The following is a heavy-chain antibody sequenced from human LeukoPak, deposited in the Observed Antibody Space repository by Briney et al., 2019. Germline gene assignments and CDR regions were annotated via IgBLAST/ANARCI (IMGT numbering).Heavy chain of an antibody. V-gene: IGHV4-34*01. CDR3: ARGEDYYDSSGGY. Sequence: PSETLSLTCAVYGGSFSGYYWSWIRQPPGKGLEWIGEINHSGSTNFNPSLKSRVTISVDTSKNQFSLKLSSVTAADTAVYYCARGEDYYDSSGGYWGQGTLVPVS. CDR1: GGSFSGYY. CDR2: INHSGST. J-gene: IGHJ4*02. D-gene: IGHD3-22*01.